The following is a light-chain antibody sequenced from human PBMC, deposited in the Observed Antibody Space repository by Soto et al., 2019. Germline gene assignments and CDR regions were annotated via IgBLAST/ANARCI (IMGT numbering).Light chain of an antibody. CDR1: SSDVGAYGH. Sequence: LTQPHSVSASPGQSVTISCTGTSSDVGAYGHVSWYQVHPGKVPELLIFDVVKRPSGVPTRFSGSKSGNTASLTISGLQVDDEATYYCCSYAGSQTMIFGGGTQLTVL. V-gene: IGLV2-11*01. J-gene: IGLJ2*01. CDR2: DVV. CDR3: CSYAGSQTMI.